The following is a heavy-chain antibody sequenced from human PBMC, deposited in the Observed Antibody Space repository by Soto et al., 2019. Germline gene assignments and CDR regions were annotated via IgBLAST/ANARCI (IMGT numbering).Heavy chain of an antibody. J-gene: IGHJ5*02. Sequence: QVQLVESGGGVVQPGRYLRLSCAASGFTFSSAGMHWVRQAPGKGLEWVAFISSHGTKKYYADSVKGRFTISRDNSKNTLYLQMNSLSPEHTAVYHCANDPKGDSFSWGQATLLTVSS. CDR1: GFTFSSAG. CDR2: ISSHGTKK. CDR3: ANDPKGDSFS. V-gene: IGHV3-30*18. D-gene: IGHD2-21*02.